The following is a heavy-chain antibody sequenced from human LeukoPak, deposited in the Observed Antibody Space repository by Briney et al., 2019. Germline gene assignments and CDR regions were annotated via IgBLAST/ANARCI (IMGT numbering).Heavy chain of an antibody. Sequence: GGSLRLSCAASGFSFSTYGINWVRHAPGKGLEWVAFIRYDGGNKYYADSVKGRFTISRDNSKNTLYLQMNSLRVEDTAVYYCAKALGSGSSYDAFDIWGQGTMVTVSS. D-gene: IGHD1-26*01. J-gene: IGHJ3*02. CDR3: AKALGSGSSYDAFDI. CDR2: IRYDGGNK. V-gene: IGHV3-30*02. CDR1: GFSFSTYG.